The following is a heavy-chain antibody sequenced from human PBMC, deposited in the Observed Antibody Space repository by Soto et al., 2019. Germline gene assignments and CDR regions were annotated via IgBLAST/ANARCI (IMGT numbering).Heavy chain of an antibody. Sequence: XATLSLTCAVYGASISGSYYYWAWLRQSPGKGPEWIGSVFYTGFTSYNPSLESRVSVSVDTSKSQFSLKLSAVTAADTAVYYCATYQKGYNWNYFDHWGQGALVIVSS. CDR3: ATYQKGYNWNYFDH. J-gene: IGHJ4*02. CDR2: VFYTGFT. D-gene: IGHD1-20*01. CDR1: GASISGSYYY. V-gene: IGHV4-39*01.